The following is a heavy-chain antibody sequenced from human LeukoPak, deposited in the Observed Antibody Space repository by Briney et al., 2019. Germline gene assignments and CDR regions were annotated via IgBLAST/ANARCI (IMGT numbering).Heavy chain of an antibody. CDR1: GFTFNGYS. Sequence: KPGGSLRLSCTASGFTFNGYSMNWVRQAPGKGLEWVSSISTSSSYIYYADSVKCRFTISRNNPKNSLYLQMNSLRAEDTAVYYCARNRGDPSYFDYWGQGTLVTVSS. CDR3: ARNRGDPSYFDY. V-gene: IGHV3-21*01. D-gene: IGHD4-17*01. CDR2: ISTSSSYI. J-gene: IGHJ4*02.